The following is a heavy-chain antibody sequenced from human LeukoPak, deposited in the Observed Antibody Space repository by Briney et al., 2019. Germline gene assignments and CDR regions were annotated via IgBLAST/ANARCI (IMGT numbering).Heavy chain of an antibody. D-gene: IGHD3-22*01. V-gene: IGHV4-59*01. CDR2: IYYIGST. J-gene: IGHJ4*02. Sequence: SETLSLTCTVSGGSISSFYWGWIRQPPGRGLEWIVYIYYIGSTNYNPSLKRRVTISLATTKTPFSLKLSSVPAADTAVYHCARAGDYYDSSGYYCPSFDYWGQGTLVTVSS. CDR3: ARAGDYYDSSGYYCPSFDY. CDR1: GGSISSFY.